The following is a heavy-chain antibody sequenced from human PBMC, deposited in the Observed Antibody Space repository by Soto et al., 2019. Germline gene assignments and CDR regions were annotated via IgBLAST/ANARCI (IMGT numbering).Heavy chain of an antibody. V-gene: IGHV4-4*07. D-gene: IGHD3-16*02. CDR3: ARESVSGTYRFDS. Sequence: SETLSLTCSVYGGSSRAYHWSWIRQPAGERLEWIGRIHDTGRTNYNPSLKSRVTMSVDTSKNQFSLRVNSVTAADTAVYYCARESVSGTYRFDSWGQGTLVTVSS. CDR1: GGSSRAYH. J-gene: IGHJ4*02. CDR2: IHDTGRT.